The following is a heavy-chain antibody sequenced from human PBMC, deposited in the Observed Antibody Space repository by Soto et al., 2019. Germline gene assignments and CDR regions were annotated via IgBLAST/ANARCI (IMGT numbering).Heavy chain of an antibody. CDR2: TYYRSRWYN. Sequence: PSQTLSLTCAISGDSVSSNSAAWNWIRLSPSRGLEWLARTYYRSRWYNDYAVSVRSRITVNPDTSKNQFSLQLTSVTPEDTAVYYCAGTTSHQWYYMDVWGKGTPVTVSS. J-gene: IGHJ6*03. CDR3: AGTTSHQWYYMDV. V-gene: IGHV6-1*01. D-gene: IGHD1-7*01. CDR1: GDSVSSNSAA.